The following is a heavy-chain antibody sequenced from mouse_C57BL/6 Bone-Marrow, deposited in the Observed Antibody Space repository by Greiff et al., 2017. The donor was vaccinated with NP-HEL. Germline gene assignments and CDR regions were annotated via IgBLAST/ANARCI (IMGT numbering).Heavy chain of an antibody. CDR1: GFTFSDFY. CDR2: SRNKANDYTT. Sequence: EVQVVESGGGLVQSGRSLRLSCAPSGFTFSDFYMEWVRQAPGKGLEWIAASRNKANDYTTEYSASVKGRFIVSRDTSQSILYLQMNALRAEDTAIYYCARDAGGLLPLYDFDYWGQGTTLTVSS. J-gene: IGHJ2*01. D-gene: IGHD2-3*01. V-gene: IGHV7-1*01. CDR3: ARDAGGLLPLYDFDY.